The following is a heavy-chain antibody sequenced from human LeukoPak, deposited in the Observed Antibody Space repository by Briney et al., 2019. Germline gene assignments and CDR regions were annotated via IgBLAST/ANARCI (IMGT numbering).Heavy chain of an antibody. CDR1: GFTFSSYE. CDR2: ISSSGSTI. J-gene: IGHJ3*02. D-gene: IGHD3-10*01. V-gene: IGHV3-48*03. Sequence: GESLRLSCAASGFTFSSYEMNWVRQAPGKGLEWVAYISSSGSTIYYADSVTGRFTISRDNAKNSLYLQMNSVRAEDTAVYYCARDGSMVRGVINPSAFDIWGQGTMVTVSS. CDR3: ARDGSMVRGVINPSAFDI.